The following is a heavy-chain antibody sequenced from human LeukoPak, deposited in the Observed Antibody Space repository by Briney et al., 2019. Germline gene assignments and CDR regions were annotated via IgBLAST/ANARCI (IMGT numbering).Heavy chain of an antibody. J-gene: IGHJ6*03. D-gene: IGHD2-21*01. V-gene: IGHV3-11*01. CDR1: GFTLSEYY. CDR3: ARVPPHSGHMDV. Sequence: GGSLRLFCAASGFTLSEYYMSWIRQAPGKGLDWVSHISISGNTIHYVESVKGRFTISRDNVKNLLYLQMNSLRVDDTAVYYCARVPPHSGHMDVWGNGTTVTVSS. CDR2: ISISGNTI.